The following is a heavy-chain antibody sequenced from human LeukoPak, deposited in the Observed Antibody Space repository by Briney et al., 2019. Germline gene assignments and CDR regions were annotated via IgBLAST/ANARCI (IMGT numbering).Heavy chain of an antibody. CDR2: IYPGDSDT. J-gene: IGHJ4*02. D-gene: IGHD3-16*01. Sequence: GEPLKISCKGSGYSFTSYWIGWVRQMPGKGLEWMGIIYPGDSDTRYSPSFQGQVTITADKSISTAYLQWSSLKASDTAMYYCARTVDVWGSNYFDYWGQGTLVTVSS. V-gene: IGHV5-51*01. CDR3: ARTVDVWGSNYFDY. CDR1: GYSFTSYW.